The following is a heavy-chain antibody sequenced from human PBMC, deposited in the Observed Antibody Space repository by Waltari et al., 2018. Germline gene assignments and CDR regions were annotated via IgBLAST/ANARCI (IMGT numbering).Heavy chain of an antibody. Sequence: QVQLQESGPGLVKPSETLSLTCAVSGYSISSGYYWGWIRQPPGKGLEWIGSIYHSGSTYYNPSLKGRVTISVDTSKNQFSLKLSSVTAADTAVYYCASLKPSGDHFDYWGQGTLVTVSS. CDR3: ASLKPSGDHFDY. J-gene: IGHJ4*02. CDR2: IYHSGST. V-gene: IGHV4-38-2*01. D-gene: IGHD2-21*01. CDR1: GYSISSGYY.